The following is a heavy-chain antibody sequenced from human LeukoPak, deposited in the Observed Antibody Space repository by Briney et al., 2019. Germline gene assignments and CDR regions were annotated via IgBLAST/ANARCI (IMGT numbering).Heavy chain of an antibody. J-gene: IGHJ5*02. D-gene: IGHD2-21*02. CDR1: GGSFSGYY. CDR3: ARGLPYCGGDCYSP. V-gene: IGHV4-34*01. Sequence: PSETLSLTCAVYGGSFSGYYWSWIRQPPGKGLEWIGEINHSGSTNYNPSLKSRVTISVDTSKNQFSLKLTSVTAADTAVYYCARGLPYCGGDCYSPWGQGTLVTVSS. CDR2: INHSGST.